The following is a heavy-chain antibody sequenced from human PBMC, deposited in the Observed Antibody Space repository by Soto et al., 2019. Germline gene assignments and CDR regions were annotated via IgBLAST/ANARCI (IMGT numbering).Heavy chain of an antibody. D-gene: IGHD3-3*01. J-gene: IGHJ3*02. V-gene: IGHV3-30*18. CDR1: GFTFSSYG. CDR2: ISYDGSNK. CDR3: AKGVTIFGVVIIGGDAFDI. Sequence: ESGGGVVQPGRSLRLSCAASGFTFSSYGMHWVRQAPGKGLEWVAVISYDGSNKYYADSVKGRFTISRDNSKNTLYLQMNSLRAEDTAVYYCAKGVTIFGVVIIGGDAFDIWGQGTMVTVSS.